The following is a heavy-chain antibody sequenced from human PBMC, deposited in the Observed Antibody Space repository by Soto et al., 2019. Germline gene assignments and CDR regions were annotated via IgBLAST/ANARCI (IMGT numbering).Heavy chain of an antibody. CDR1: GGSISSGGYS. CDR3: ARGMYYGSGRDYGMDV. J-gene: IGHJ6*02. D-gene: IGHD3-10*01. Sequence: PSETLSLTCAVSGGSISSGGYSWNWIRQPPGKGLEWIGYIYHSGSTYYNPSLESRVTISVDRSKNQFSLKLSSVTAADTAVYYCARGMYYGSGRDYGMDVWGQGTTVTVS. CDR2: IYHSGST. V-gene: IGHV4-30-2*01.